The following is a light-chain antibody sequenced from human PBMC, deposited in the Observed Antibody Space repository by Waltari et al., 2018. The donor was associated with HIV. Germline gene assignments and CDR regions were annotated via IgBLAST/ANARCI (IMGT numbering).Light chain of an antibody. CDR1: QSVNSQ. V-gene: IGKV3-15*01. CDR3: QQYDNWPYT. J-gene: IGKJ2*01. Sequence: EVVLTQSPAILPVSPGERVTLSCRASQSVNSQLAWYQQKVGQAPRLLIHGASSRASGIPARFRGSGSGTDFSLTISSLKSEDFAIYYCQQYDNWPYTFGQGTKLDI. CDR2: GAS.